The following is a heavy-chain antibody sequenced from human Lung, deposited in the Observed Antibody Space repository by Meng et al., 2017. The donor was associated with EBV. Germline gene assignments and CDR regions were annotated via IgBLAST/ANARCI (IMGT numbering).Heavy chain of an antibody. V-gene: IGHV4-59*12. CDR2: IYYSGST. CDR3: AREWCSGGSCYPDY. J-gene: IGHJ4*02. CDR1: GGSISSYY. Sequence: QVQLEESGPGLVKPSETLSLTCTVSGGSISSYYWSWIRQPPGKGLEWIGYIYYSGSTYYNPSLKSRVTISVDTSKNQFSLKLSSVTAADTVVYYCAREWCSGGSCYPDYWGQGTLVTVSS. D-gene: IGHD2-15*01.